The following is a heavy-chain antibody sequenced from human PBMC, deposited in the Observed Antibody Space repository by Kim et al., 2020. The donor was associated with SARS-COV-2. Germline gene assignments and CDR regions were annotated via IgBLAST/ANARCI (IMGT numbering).Heavy chain of an antibody. CDR3: ARRQSRSLGAFDI. V-gene: IGHV4-31*03. J-gene: IGHJ3*02. D-gene: IGHD6-19*01. CDR2: IYYSGST. CDR1: GGSISSGGYY. Sequence: SETLSLTCTVSGGSISSGGYYWSWIRQHPGKGLEWIGYIYYSGSTYYNPSLKSRVTISVDTSKNQFSLKLSSVTAADTAVYYCARRQSRSLGAFDIWGQGTMVTVSS.